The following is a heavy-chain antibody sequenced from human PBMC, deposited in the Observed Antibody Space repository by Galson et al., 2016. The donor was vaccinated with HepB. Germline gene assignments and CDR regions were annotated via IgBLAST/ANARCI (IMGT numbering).Heavy chain of an antibody. D-gene: IGHD5-24*01. CDR3: GRGSSGDVYNFGAY. V-gene: IGHV3-23*01. CDR2: ISVSGDHV. Sequence: SLRLSCAASGLTLNNFVINWIRQAPGKGLEWVSGISVSGDHVYYADSVKGRLTIYRENSKNTVYLQMNSLRAEDTAVYYCGRGSSGDVYNFGAYWGQGTRVTFSS. CDR1: GLTLNNFV. J-gene: IGHJ4*02.